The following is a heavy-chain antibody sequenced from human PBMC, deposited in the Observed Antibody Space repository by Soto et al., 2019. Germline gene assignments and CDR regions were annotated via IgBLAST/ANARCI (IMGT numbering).Heavy chain of an antibody. D-gene: IGHD2-21*01. CDR1: GFIFNNYS. J-gene: IGHJ2*01. V-gene: IGHV3-23*01. CDR2: VSGRGGSA. CDR3: VRRAGGAVVWYYDL. Sequence: EVQLLESGGGLVQRGGSLRLSCAASGFIFNNYSMTWGRQAPGKGLEWVARVSGRGGSAYYADSVKGRLTISRDNSNNTLYLQMTNVRGEDTAVYYCVRRAGGAVVWYYDLWGRGTLVSVFS.